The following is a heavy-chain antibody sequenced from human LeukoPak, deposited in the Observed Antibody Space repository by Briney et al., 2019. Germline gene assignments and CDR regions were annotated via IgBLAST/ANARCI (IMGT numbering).Heavy chain of an antibody. CDR2: ISYDGSNK. CDR3: AKNSHGENY. D-gene: IGHD4-17*01. V-gene: IGHV3-30-3*02. J-gene: IGHJ4*02. Sequence: GGSLRLSCAASGFTFSSYAMHWVRQAPGKGLEWVAVISYDGSNKYYADSVKGRFTISRDNSKNTLYLQMNSLRAEDTAVYYCAKNSHGENYWGQGTLVTVSS. CDR1: GFTFSSYA.